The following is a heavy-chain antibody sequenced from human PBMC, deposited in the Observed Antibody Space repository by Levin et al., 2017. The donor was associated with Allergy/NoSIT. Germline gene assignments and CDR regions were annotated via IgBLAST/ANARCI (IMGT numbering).Heavy chain of an antibody. CDR3: ATRKGNAGSFFDY. CDR2: IYDNGRT. Sequence: SQTLSLTCGVSGHSISNSHWWGWIRQPPGKGLEWIGYIYDNGRTYYNPSLKSRATMSLDTSKKQFSLKLDSVTALDTSVYYCATRKGNAGSFFDYWGQGMLVTVSS. CDR1: GHSISNSHW. D-gene: IGHD1-14*01. J-gene: IGHJ4*02. V-gene: IGHV4-28*01.